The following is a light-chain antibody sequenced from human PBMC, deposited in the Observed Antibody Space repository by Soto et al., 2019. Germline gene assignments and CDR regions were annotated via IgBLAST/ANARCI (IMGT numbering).Light chain of an antibody. Sequence: EIVMTQSPATLSVSPGERATLSCRASQSVSSNLAWYQQKPGQAPRLLIYGVSTRATGIPARFSGSRSGTEFTLTISSLQSEDFAVYYCQQYNNWHFTFGPGTKVDIK. CDR1: QSVSSN. J-gene: IGKJ3*01. V-gene: IGKV3D-15*01. CDR2: GVS. CDR3: QQYNNWHFT.